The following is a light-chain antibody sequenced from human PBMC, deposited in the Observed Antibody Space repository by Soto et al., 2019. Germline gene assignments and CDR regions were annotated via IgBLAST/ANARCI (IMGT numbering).Light chain of an antibody. CDR3: QQVNSYPIT. J-gene: IGKJ4*01. Sequence: DLQLTQSPSFLSASVGDRVTITCRASQGISSYLTWYQQETGKAPKLLIYAASTLQSGVPSRFSGSGSGTDFTLTISSLQPEDVATYYCQQVNSYPITFGGGTKVEIK. CDR2: AAS. V-gene: IGKV1-9*01. CDR1: QGISSY.